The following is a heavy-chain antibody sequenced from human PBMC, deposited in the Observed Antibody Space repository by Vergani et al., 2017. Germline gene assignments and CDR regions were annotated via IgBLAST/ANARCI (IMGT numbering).Heavy chain of an antibody. CDR3: AGMQKGCAFDY. J-gene: IGHJ4*02. CDR1: GFTFSSYA. CDR2: ICGSGGST. Sequence: EVQLLESGGGLVQPGGSLRLSCAASGFTFSSYAMSWVRQAPGKGLEWVSAICGSGGSTYYADSVKGRFTISRDNTNNTLYLQMNSLRAEDTAVYYCAGMQKGCAFDYWGQGTLVTVSS. D-gene: IGHD6-19*01. V-gene: IGHV3-23*01.